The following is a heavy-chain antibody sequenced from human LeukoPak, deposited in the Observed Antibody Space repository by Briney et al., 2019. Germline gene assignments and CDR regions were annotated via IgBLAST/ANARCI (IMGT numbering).Heavy chain of an antibody. Sequence: GGSLRLSCATSGFTFSSYAMSWVRQAPGKGLEWVSGIGGSGGSTYYADSVKGRFTISRDNSKNTLYLQMNSLRTEDTAVYYCAKAEGDDILTGLDYWGQGTLVTVSS. CDR1: GFTFSSYA. CDR2: IGGSGGST. J-gene: IGHJ4*02. CDR3: AKAEGDDILTGLDY. D-gene: IGHD3-9*01. V-gene: IGHV3-23*01.